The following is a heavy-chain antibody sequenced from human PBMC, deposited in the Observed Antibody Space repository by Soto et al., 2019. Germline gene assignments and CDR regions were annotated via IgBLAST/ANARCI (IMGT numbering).Heavy chain of an antibody. Sequence: QVQLQQWGAGLLKPSETLSLTCAVYGGSFSGYYWRWIRQRTGKGLEWIGEINHSGSGNYNPSLKSRVTISVDTSKNQFSLKLSSVTAADTAVYYCAGGRGTTVVPPWYFDLWGRGTLVTVSS. J-gene: IGHJ2*01. CDR1: GGSFSGYY. CDR2: INHSGSG. CDR3: AGGRGTTVVPPWYFDL. D-gene: IGHD4-17*01. V-gene: IGHV4-34*01.